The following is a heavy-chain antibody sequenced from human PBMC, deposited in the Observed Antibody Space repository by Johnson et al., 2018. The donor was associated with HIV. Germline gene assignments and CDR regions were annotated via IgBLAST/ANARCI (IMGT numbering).Heavy chain of an antibody. Sequence: QVQLVESGGGLVQPGGSLRLSCAASAFTFSNYWMNWVRQAPGKGLEWVAVISYDGSIKFSADSVKVRFTISRDNSKNTLYLQMNSLRAEDTAVNYCAREWGVITFGGVIPRNAFDIWGQGTMVTVSS. V-gene: IGHV3-30*14. J-gene: IGHJ3*02. CDR2: ISYDGSIK. CDR3: AREWGVITFGGVIPRNAFDI. CDR1: AFTFSNYW. D-gene: IGHD3-16*01.